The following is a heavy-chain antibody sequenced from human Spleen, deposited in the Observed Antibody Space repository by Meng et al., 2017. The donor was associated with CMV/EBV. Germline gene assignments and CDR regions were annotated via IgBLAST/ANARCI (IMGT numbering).Heavy chain of an antibody. CDR3: AKAAVRKGSLYYYGMDV. Sequence: GGSLRLSCTASGFTFSTYDFHWVRQPTGKGLEWVSSIGTVGDTYSIGSVKGRFIISREDAKNSVYLQMNGLRAEDTAVYYCAKAAVRKGSLYYYGMDVWGQGTTVTVSS. J-gene: IGHJ6*02. CDR1: GFTFSTYD. V-gene: IGHV3-13*01. CDR2: IGTVGDT.